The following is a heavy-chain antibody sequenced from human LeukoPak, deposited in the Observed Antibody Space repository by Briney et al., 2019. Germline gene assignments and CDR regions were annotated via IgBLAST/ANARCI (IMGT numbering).Heavy chain of an antibody. V-gene: IGHV4-34*01. D-gene: IGHD3-10*01. CDR2: INHSGST. J-gene: IGHJ5*02. Sequence: SATLSLTCAVYGGSFSGYYWSWIRQPPGKGLEWIGEINHSGSTNYNPSLKSRVTISVDTSKNQFSLKLSSVTAADTAVYYCARGRGRAWFDPWGQGTLVTVSS. CDR3: ARGRGRAWFDP. CDR1: GGSFSGYY.